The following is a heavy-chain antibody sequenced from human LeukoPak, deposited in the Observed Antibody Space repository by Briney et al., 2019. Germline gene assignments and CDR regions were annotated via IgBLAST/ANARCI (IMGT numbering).Heavy chain of an antibody. CDR3: ARHRRRAVAFFDP. Sequence: SETLSLTCTVSGGSFSNYYWSWVRQPPGKGLEWIGYVYYNGVTHYNPSLQSRISISVDMSKNQFSLKLSSVTAADTAVYYCARHRRRAVAFFDPWGQGTLVTVSS. V-gene: IGHV4-59*01. CDR2: VYYNGVT. J-gene: IGHJ5*02. CDR1: GGSFSNYY. D-gene: IGHD6-19*01.